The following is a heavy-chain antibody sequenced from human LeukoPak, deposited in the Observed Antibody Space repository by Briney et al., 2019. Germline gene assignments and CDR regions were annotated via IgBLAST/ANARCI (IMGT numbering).Heavy chain of an antibody. CDR2: ISWNSGSI. V-gene: IGHV3-9*03. Sequence: GGSLRLSCAASGFIFDDYIMYWVRQAPGKGLEWVSGISWNSGSIGYADSVKGRFTISRDNAKNSLYLQMNSLRAEDMALYYCAKDIGDYVWGSYRSVAFDIWGQGTMVTVSS. CDR3: AKDIGDYVWGSYRSVAFDI. CDR1: GFIFDDYI. D-gene: IGHD3-16*02. J-gene: IGHJ3*02.